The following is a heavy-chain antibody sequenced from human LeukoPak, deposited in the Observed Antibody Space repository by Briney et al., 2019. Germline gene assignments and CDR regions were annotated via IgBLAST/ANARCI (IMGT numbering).Heavy chain of an antibody. CDR2: ISDTGRLS. CDR1: GFTFSSSA. CDR3: AKGSYYDSSGSFYFDY. J-gene: IGHJ4*02. D-gene: IGHD3-22*01. V-gene: IGHV3-23*01. Sequence: GGSLRLSCAASGFTFSSSAMSWVRQAPGKGLEWVAAISDTGRLSYCADSVNGRFTISRDNSKNTLSLQMNSLRAADTAAYYCAKGSYYDSSGSFYFDYWGQGTLVTVSS.